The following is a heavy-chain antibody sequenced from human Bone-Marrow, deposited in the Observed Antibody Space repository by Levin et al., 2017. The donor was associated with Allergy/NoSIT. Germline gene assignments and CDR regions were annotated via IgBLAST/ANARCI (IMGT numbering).Heavy chain of an antibody. J-gene: IGHJ4*02. CDR2: INHSGST. V-gene: IGHV4-34*01. Sequence: SQTLSLTCAVYGGSFSGYYWSWIRQPPGKGLEWIGEINHSGSTNYNPSLKSRVTISVDTSKNQFSLKLSSVTAADTAVYYCARAYYDILAGRLDYFDYWGQGTLVTVSS. D-gene: IGHD3-9*01. CDR3: ARAYYDILAGRLDYFDY. CDR1: GGSFSGYY.